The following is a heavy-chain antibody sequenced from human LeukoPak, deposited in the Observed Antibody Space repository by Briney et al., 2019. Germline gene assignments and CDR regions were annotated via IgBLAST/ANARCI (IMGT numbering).Heavy chain of an antibody. CDR1: GFTFSSYE. D-gene: IGHD5-24*01. J-gene: IGHJ4*02. CDR3: AKDQVMATITWFDY. Sequence: GGSLRLSCAASGFTFSSYEMNWVRQAPGKGLEWVSYISSSGSTIYYADSVKGRFTISRDNAKNSLYLQMNSLRAEETAIYYCAKDQVMATITWFDYWGQGTLVTVSS. V-gene: IGHV3-48*03. CDR2: ISSSGSTI.